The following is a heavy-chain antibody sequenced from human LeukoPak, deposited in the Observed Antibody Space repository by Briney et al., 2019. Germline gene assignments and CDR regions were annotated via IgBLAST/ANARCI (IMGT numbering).Heavy chain of an antibody. J-gene: IGHJ2*01. CDR2: IIPILGIA. CDR3: ARRAPYYYDSSGPNWYFDL. Sequence: SVKVSCKASGGTFSSYAISWVRQAPGQGLEWMGRIIPILGIANYAQKFQGRVTITADKSTSTAYMELSSLRSEDTAVYYCARRAPYYYDSSGPNWYFDLWGRGTLVTVSS. CDR1: GGTFSSYA. V-gene: IGHV1-69*04. D-gene: IGHD3-22*01.